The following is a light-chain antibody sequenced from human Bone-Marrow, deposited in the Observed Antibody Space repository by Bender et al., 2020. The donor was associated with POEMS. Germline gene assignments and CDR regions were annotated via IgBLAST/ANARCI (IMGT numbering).Light chain of an antibody. CDR2: EVS. CDR3: QAWDTYFVI. V-gene: IGLV2-18*01. Sequence: QSALTQPPSVSGSPGQSVTISCTGTSSDVGSYNRVSWYQQPPGTAPKLMIYEVSNRPSGVPERFSGSNSGNTATLTISGTQAMDEADYYCQAWDTYFVIFGGGTKLTVL. J-gene: IGLJ2*01. CDR1: SSDVGSYNR.